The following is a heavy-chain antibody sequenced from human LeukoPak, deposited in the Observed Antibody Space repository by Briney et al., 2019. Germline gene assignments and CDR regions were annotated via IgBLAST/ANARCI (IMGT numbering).Heavy chain of an antibody. Sequence: GASVKVSCKASGYTFTGYFMHWVRQAPGQGLEWMGWINTDSGGANYAQKFQGRVTMTRDKSITTGYMELSRLRSDDTAVYYCSRDWDPITGTTRWFDPWGQGTLVTVSS. J-gene: IGHJ5*02. CDR3: SRDWDPITGTTRWFDP. V-gene: IGHV1-2*02. CDR1: GYTFTGYF. CDR2: INTDSGGA. D-gene: IGHD1-7*01.